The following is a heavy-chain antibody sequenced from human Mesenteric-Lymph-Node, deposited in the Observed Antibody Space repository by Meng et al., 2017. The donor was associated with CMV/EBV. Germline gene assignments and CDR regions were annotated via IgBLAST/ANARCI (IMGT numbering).Heavy chain of an antibody. D-gene: IGHD3-10*01. CDR3: LVVRGVIDPG. J-gene: IGHJ4*02. Sequence: ETLSLTCVASGFIFSSYTMNWVRQAPGKGLEWVSSISSSSDFIYYADSVKGRFTISRDNAKNSLYLQMNSLRAEDTAVYYCLVVRGVIDPGWGQGTLVTVSS. CDR1: GFIFSSYT. V-gene: IGHV3-21*01. CDR2: ISSSSDFI.